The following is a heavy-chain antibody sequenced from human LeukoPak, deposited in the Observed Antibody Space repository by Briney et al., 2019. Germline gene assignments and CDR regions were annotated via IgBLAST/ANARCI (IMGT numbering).Heavy chain of an antibody. Sequence: SQTLSLTCTVSGGSISSGGYYWSWIRQHPGKGLEWIGYIYYSGSTYYNPSLKSRVTISVDTSKSQFSLKLSSVTAADTAVYYCARSFSGSYYNVGLDWFDPWGQGTLVTVSS. CDR3: ARSFSGSYYNVGLDWFDP. D-gene: IGHD3-10*01. CDR2: IYYSGST. CDR1: GGSISSGGYY. V-gene: IGHV4-31*03. J-gene: IGHJ5*02.